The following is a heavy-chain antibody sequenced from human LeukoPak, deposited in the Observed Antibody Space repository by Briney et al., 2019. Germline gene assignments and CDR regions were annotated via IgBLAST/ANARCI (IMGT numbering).Heavy chain of an antibody. CDR1: GFTFDNYG. CDR2: INWNGGNT. V-gene: IGHV3-20*04. CDR3: ARGFDGNFDY. J-gene: IGHJ4*02. D-gene: IGHD3-9*01. Sequence: GVPLRLSCAASGFTFDNYGMRWLPQAPEKGLEWGTGINWNGGNTVYADSVKGRFTISRDNAKNSLCLQMNSLRAEDTALYYCARGFDGNFDYWSQGALVTVSP.